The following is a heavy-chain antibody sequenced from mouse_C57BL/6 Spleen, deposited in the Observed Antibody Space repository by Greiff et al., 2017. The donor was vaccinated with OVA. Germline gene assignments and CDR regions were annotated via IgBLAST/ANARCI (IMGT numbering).Heavy chain of an antibody. J-gene: IGHJ4*01. V-gene: IGHV1-82*01. CDR1: GYAFSSSW. CDR2: IYPGDGDT. CDR3: ARGGGDCYYAVDY. Sequence: VQLQQSGPELVKPGASVKISCKASGYAFSSSWMNWVKQRPGKGLEWIGRIYPGDGDTNYNGKFKGKATLTADKSSSTAYMQLSSLTSEDSAVYVGARGGGDCYYAVDYWGQGTTVTVSS.